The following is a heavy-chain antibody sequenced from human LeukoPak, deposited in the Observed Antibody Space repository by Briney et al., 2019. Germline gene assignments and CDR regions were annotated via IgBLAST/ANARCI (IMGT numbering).Heavy chain of an antibody. CDR3: ARGNDYGDYFFYY. J-gene: IGHJ4*02. CDR1: GGSNSSNY. Sequence: SQTLSLTCTVSGGSNSSNYWSWIRQPAGKGLEWNGRISTSGSTNYNPSLQRRLTMSLETLKNQFSLNLRSVTAADTAVYYCARGNDYGDYFFYYCGQGTQVAVSS. CDR2: ISTSGST. D-gene: IGHD4-17*01. V-gene: IGHV4-4*07.